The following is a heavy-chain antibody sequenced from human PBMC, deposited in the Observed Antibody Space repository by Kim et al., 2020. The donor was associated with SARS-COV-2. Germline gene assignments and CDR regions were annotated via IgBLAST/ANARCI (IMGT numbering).Heavy chain of an antibody. CDR1: GFTVSSNY. Sequence: GGSLRLSCAASGFTVSSNYMSWVRQAPGKGLEWVSVIYSGGSTYNADSVKGRITIPRDNSKNTLYLQMNSLRAEDTAVYYCAGVGAAGTYYFDSWGQGTLVTVSS. CDR3: AGVGAAGTYYFDS. CDR2: IYSGGST. V-gene: IGHV3-53*01. J-gene: IGHJ4*02. D-gene: IGHD6-13*01.